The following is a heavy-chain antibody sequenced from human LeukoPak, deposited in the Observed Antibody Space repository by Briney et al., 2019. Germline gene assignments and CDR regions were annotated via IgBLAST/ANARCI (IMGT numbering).Heavy chain of an antibody. CDR3: ARDPHGSGRYIGNYYYHGMDV. J-gene: IGHJ6*02. CDR1: GFTFSSYS. CDR2: ISSSSSYI. V-gene: IGHV3-21*01. D-gene: IGHD6-19*01. Sequence: GGSLRLSCAASGFTFSSYSMNWVRQAPGKGLEWVSSISSSSSYIYYADSVKGRFTISRDNAKNSLYLQMNSLRAEDTAVYYCARDPHGSGRYIGNYYYHGMDVWGQGTTVTVSS.